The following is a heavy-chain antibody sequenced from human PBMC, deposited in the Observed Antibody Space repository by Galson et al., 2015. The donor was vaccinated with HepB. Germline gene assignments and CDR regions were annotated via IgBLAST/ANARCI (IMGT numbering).Heavy chain of an antibody. D-gene: IGHD3-22*01. Sequence: SVKVSCKASGGTFSSYAISWVRQAPGQGLEWMGGIIPIFGTANYAQKFQGRVTITADESTSTAYMELSSLRSEDTAVYYCARGTYYYDSSGYYGIGIFDYWGQGTLVTVSS. V-gene: IGHV1-69*13. CDR2: IIPIFGTA. CDR1: GGTFSSYA. J-gene: IGHJ4*02. CDR3: ARGTYYYDSSGYYGIGIFDY.